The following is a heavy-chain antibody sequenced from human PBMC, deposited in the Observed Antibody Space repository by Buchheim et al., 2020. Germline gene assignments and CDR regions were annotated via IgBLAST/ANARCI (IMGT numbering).Heavy chain of an antibody. CDR1: GFTFSNYW. J-gene: IGHJ4*02. CDR3: ANSPASVASDY. CDR2: INQDGSEK. Sequence: EVRLVESGGDLVRPGGSLRLSCAASGFTFSNYWMTWVRQAPGKGLEWVANINQDGSEKTYVDSVKGRFPISRDNARKSLYLQMNSLRAEDTAVYFCANSPASVASDYWGQGTL. D-gene: IGHD2-2*01. V-gene: IGHV3-7*01.